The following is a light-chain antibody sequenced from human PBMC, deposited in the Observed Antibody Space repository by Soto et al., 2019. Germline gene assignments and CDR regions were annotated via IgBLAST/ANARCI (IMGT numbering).Light chain of an antibody. CDR1: QSVSSSY. J-gene: IGKJ1*01. V-gene: IGKV3-20*01. Sequence: EIVLTQFPGTLSLSPGERATLSCRASQSVSSSYLAWYQQKPGQAPRLLIYGASSRATGIPDRFSGGGSGTDFTLTISRLEPEDFAVYYCQQYGSSPWTFGQGTKVEIK. CDR2: GAS. CDR3: QQYGSSPWT.